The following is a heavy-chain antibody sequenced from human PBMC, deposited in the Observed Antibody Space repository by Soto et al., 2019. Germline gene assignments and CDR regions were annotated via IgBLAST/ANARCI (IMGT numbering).Heavy chain of an antibody. V-gene: IGHV5-51*01. CDR2: IYPGDSDT. Sequence: GESLKISCKGSGYSFTSYWIGWVRQMPGKGLEWMGIIYPGDSDTRYSPSFQGQVTISADKSISTAYLQWSSLKASDTAMYYCARHLGSSWDYYYMDVWGKGTTVTVSS. D-gene: IGHD6-13*01. CDR3: ARHLGSSWDYYYMDV. CDR1: GYSFTSYW. J-gene: IGHJ6*03.